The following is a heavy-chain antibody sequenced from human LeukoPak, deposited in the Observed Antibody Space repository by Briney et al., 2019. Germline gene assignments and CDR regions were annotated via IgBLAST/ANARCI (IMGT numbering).Heavy chain of an antibody. CDR3: ARETAYYDFWSGYYNWFDP. J-gene: IGHJ5*02. V-gene: IGHV4-61*01. CDR1: GGSISSSSYY. Sequence: PSETLSLTCTVSGGSISSSSYYWGWIRQPPGKGLEWIGYIYYSGSTNYNPSLKSRVTISVDTSKNQFSLKLSSVTAADTAVYYCARETAYYDFWSGYYNWFDPWGQGTLVTVSS. CDR2: IYYSGST. D-gene: IGHD3-3*01.